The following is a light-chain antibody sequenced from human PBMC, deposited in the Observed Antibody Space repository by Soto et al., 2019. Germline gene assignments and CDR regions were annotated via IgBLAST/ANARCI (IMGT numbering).Light chain of an antibody. CDR3: QQYDNSPLP. J-gene: IGKJ4*01. Sequence: EIVLTQSPGTLSLSPGERATLSCRASQSVSSSYLAWYQQKPGQAPRLLSYGASSRATGIPDRFSGSGSGTDFTLTISRLEPEDFAVYYCQQYDNSPLPFGGGPKVEIK. CDR1: QSVSSSY. V-gene: IGKV3-20*01. CDR2: GAS.